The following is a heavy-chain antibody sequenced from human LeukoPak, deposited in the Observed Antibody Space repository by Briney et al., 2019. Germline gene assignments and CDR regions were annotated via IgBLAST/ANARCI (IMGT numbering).Heavy chain of an antibody. D-gene: IGHD3-22*01. Sequence: SVKVSCKASGYTFTSYGISWVRQAPGQGLAWMGWISGYNSDTHNAQKLQGRVTMTRDTSTSTAYMELRSLRFDDTAVYYCARDFYYDSTGYYNDVFDIWGQGTMVTVSS. CDR1: GYTFTSYG. J-gene: IGHJ3*02. CDR2: ISGYNSDT. CDR3: ARDFYYDSTGYYNDVFDI. V-gene: IGHV1-18*01.